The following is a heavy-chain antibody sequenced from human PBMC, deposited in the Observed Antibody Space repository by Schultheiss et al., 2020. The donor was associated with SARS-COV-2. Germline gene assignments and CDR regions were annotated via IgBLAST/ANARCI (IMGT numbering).Heavy chain of an antibody. CDR1: GFTFSSYS. V-gene: IGHV3-23*01. CDR3: AKAGFLSSPEDY. J-gene: IGHJ4*02. CDR2: ISGSGGST. Sequence: GGSLRLSCAASGFTFSSYSMNWVRQAPGKGLEWVSAISGSGGSTYYADSVKGRFTISRDNSKNTLYLQMNSLRAEDTAVYYCAKAGFLSSPEDYWGQGTLVTVSS. D-gene: IGHD2-2*01.